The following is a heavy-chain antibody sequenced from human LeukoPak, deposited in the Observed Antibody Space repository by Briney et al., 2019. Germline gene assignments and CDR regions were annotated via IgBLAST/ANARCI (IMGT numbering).Heavy chain of an antibody. CDR2: MNPNSGNT. V-gene: IGHV1-8*01. Sequence: ASVKVSCKASGYTFTSYDINWVRQATGQGLEWMGWMNPNSGNTGYAQKFQGRVTVTRDMSSSTVYMELSSLRSEDTAVYYCARGGIWFTLTFDYWGQGTLVTVSS. D-gene: IGHD3-10*01. J-gene: IGHJ4*02. CDR1: GYTFTSYD. CDR3: ARGGIWFTLTFDY.